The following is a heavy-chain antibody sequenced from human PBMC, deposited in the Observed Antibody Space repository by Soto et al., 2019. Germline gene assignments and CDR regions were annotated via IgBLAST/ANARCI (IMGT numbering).Heavy chain of an antibody. CDR3: ARDPLLRFLGWPLLPPQSGYRFDP. Sequence: ASVKVSCKAPGYTFTSYGISWVRQAPGQGLEWMGWISAYNGNTNYAQKLQGRVTMTTDTSTSTAYMELRSLRSDDTAVYYCARDPLLRFLGWPLLPPQSGYRFDPWGQGTLVTVSS. CDR1: GYTFTSYG. V-gene: IGHV1-18*01. CDR2: ISAYNGNT. D-gene: IGHD3-3*01. J-gene: IGHJ5*02.